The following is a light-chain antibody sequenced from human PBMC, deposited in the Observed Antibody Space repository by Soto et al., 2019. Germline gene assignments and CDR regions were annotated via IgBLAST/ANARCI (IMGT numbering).Light chain of an antibody. CDR3: QQSYSTPLLT. CDR1: QSISSY. V-gene: IGKV1-39*01. J-gene: IGKJ4*01. CDR2: AAS. Sequence: DIQMTQSPSSLSASVGDRVTITCRASQSISSYLNWYQQKPGKAPKLLIYAASSLQSGVPSRFSGSGSGTDFTLTISSLQPEDFATYYCQQSYSTPLLTFGRGTKADIK.